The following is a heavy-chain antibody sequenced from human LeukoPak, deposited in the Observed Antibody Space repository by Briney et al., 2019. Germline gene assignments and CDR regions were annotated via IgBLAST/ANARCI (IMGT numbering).Heavy chain of an antibody. V-gene: IGHV4-34*01. D-gene: IGHD6-13*01. CDR3: ARGGSAWYIDS. Sequence: SETLSLTCAVYGGSFSGYYWSWIRQPPGKGLEWIGEINHSGSTNYNPSLKSRVTISVDTSKNQFSLKLSSVTAAGTAIYYCARGGSAWYIDSWGKGILVTVSS. CDR1: GGSFSGYY. CDR2: INHSGST. J-gene: IGHJ4*02.